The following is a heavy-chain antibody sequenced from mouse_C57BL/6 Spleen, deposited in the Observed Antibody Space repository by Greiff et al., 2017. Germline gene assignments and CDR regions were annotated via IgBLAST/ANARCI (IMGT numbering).Heavy chain of an antibody. CDR1: GFTFSDYG. CDR3: ARPGTTVAYAMDY. J-gene: IGHJ4*01. V-gene: IGHV5-17*01. CDR2: ISSGSSTI. D-gene: IGHD1-1*01. Sequence: EVQRVESGGGLVKPGGSLKLSCAASGFTFSDYGMHWVRQAPEKGLEWVAYISSGSSTIYYADTVKGRFTISRDNAKNTLFLQMTSLRSEDTAMYYCARPGTTVAYAMDYWGQGTAVTVSS.